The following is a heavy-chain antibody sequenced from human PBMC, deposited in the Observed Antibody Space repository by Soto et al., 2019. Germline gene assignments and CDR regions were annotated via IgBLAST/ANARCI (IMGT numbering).Heavy chain of an antibody. CDR3: ARHVIQYSDEHPLWFGS. Sequence: SETLSLTCTVSGGSISSFYWSWIRQPPGKGLEWIGHISYSGNTNYNPSLKSRVTISKDTSKNRFSLQLRSVTAADTAVYYCARHVIQYSDEHPLWFGSWGQGTPVTVSS. V-gene: IGHV4-59*08. J-gene: IGHJ5*01. CDR2: ISYSGNT. CDR1: GGSISSFY. D-gene: IGHD4-17*01.